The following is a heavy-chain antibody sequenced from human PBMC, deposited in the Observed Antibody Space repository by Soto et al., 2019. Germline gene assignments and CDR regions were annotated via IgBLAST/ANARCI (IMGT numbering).Heavy chain of an antibody. J-gene: IGHJ4*02. CDR3: ARTYYYESSGSMASAFEY. Sequence: QVPFVQSGAEVKEPGASVKVSCKASGYTFTNFAIHWVRQAPGQSLEWMGWIIAGNGNTKYSQKFQGRVTISRDTSATTVYMELGSLMPEDTALYYCARTYYYESSGSMASAFEYWGQGTLVTVSS. D-gene: IGHD3-22*01. CDR2: IIAGNGNT. CDR1: GYTFTNFA. V-gene: IGHV1-3*01.